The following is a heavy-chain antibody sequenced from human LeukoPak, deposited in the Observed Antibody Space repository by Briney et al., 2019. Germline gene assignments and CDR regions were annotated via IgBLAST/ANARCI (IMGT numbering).Heavy chain of an antibody. D-gene: IGHD3-10*01. CDR3: ARGRLLWFGELLDY. CDR2: IYTSGST. V-gene: IGHV4-61*02. Sequence: SQTLSLTCTVSGGSISSGSYYWSWIRQPAGKGLEWIGRIYTSGSTNYNPSLKSRVTISVDTSKNQFSLKLSSVTAADTAVYYCARGRLLWFGELLDYWGQGTLVTVSS. J-gene: IGHJ4*02. CDR1: GGSISSGSYY.